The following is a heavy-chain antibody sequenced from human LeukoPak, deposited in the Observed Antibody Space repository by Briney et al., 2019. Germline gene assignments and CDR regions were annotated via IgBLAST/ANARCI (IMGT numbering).Heavy chain of an antibody. V-gene: IGHV3-30*02. CDR1: GFTFSSYG. CDR2: ISYDGSDR. Sequence: PGGSLRLSCAASGFTFSSYGMNWVRQAPGKGLEWVAFISYDGSDRYYADAVKGRFTISRDNSKNTVYLEMDSLRAGDTAVYYCAKGGSGWSGDYWGQGTLVTVSS. D-gene: IGHD6-19*01. J-gene: IGHJ4*02. CDR3: AKGGSGWSGDY.